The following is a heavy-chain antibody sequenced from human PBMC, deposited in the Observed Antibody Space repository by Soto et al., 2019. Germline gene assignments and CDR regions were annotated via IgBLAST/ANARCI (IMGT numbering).Heavy chain of an antibody. J-gene: IGHJ6*02. CDR2: ISSSSSYI. CDR3: ARDRADYPSYYYGMDV. V-gene: IGHV3-21*01. D-gene: IGHD3-10*01. Sequence: GGSLRLSCAASGFTFSSYSMNWVRQAPGKGLEWVSSISSSSSYIYYADSVKGRFTISRDNAKNSLYLQMNSLRAEDTAVYYCARDRADYPSYYYGMDVWGQGTTVTVSS. CDR1: GFTFSSYS.